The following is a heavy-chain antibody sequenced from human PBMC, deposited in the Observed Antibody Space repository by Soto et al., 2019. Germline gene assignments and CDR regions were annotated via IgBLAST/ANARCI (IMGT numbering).Heavy chain of an antibody. CDR2: ISGGGDII. J-gene: IGHJ4*02. D-gene: IGHD6-25*01. CDR3: SRDPRLADY. V-gene: IGHV3-11*01. Sequence: QVQLVESGGGLVKPGGSLRLSCAASGFTFSDHYMTWIRQAPGKGPEWLSYISGGGDIISYADSVKGRFIISRDNAKRSLYLQMNSLTVEDRAVYYCSRDPRLADYWGQGTLVTVPS. CDR1: GFTFSDHY.